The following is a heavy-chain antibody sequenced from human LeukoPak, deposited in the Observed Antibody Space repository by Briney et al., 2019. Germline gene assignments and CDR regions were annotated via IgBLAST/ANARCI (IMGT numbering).Heavy chain of an antibody. CDR2: IIPIFGTA. J-gene: IGHJ6*02. D-gene: IGHD3-22*01. Sequence: SVKVSCKASGGTFSSYAISWVRQAPGQGLEWMGGIIPIFGTANYAQKFQGRVTITADESTSTAYMELSSLRSEDTAVYYCARDNHDSSGYYLRGYYYGMDVWGQGTTVTVSS. CDR1: GGTFSSYA. V-gene: IGHV1-69*13. CDR3: ARDNHDSSGYYLRGYYYGMDV.